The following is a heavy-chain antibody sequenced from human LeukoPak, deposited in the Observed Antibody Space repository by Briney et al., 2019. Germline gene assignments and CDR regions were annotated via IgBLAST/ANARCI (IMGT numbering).Heavy chain of an antibody. CDR1: GFXFSNYD. J-gene: IGHJ4*02. CDR3: ARALYGDYFDY. CDR2: LGPAGDT. D-gene: IGHD4-17*01. Sequence: GGSLRLSCAASGFXFSNYDIHWVRQVTGQGREWVSALGPAGDTYYPGSVKGRFTISRENAKNSLYLQMNSLRAGDTAVYYCARALYGDYFDYWGQGTLVTVSS. V-gene: IGHV3-13*04.